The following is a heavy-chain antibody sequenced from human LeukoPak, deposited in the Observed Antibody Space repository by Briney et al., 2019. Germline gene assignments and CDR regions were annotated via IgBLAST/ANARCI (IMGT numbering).Heavy chain of an antibody. CDR3: ARLTWDSHDP. CDR2: ISSSGTSI. Sequence: QSGGSLRLSCAASGFTFSSYEMNWVRQAPGKGLDWVSYISSSGTSIYFADSLKGRFTISRDNAKNSLYLQMNSLRAEDTAVYYCARLTWDSHDPWGQGTLVTVSS. D-gene: IGHD1-26*01. V-gene: IGHV3-48*03. J-gene: IGHJ5*02. CDR1: GFTFSSYE.